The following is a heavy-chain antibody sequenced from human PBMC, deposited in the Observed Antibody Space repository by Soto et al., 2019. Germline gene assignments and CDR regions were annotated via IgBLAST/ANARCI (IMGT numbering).Heavy chain of an antibody. CDR3: ARGTLRFWGRFDP. CDR2: INPNSGGT. D-gene: IGHD3-3*01. J-gene: IGHJ5*02. Sequence: QVQLVQSGAEVKKPGASVKVSCKASGYTFTGYYMHWVRQAPGQGLEWMGWINPNSGGTNYAQKFQGWVTMTRETSISTAYMEVSRLRSDDTAVYYCARGTLRFWGRFDPWGQGTLVTVSS. V-gene: IGHV1-2*04. CDR1: GYTFTGYY.